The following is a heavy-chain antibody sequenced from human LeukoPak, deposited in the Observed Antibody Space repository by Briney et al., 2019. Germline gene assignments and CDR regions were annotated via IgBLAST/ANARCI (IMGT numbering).Heavy chain of an antibody. J-gene: IGHJ4*02. CDR3: ARHDYGDSPNGEDYFDY. D-gene: IGHD4-17*01. CDR2: INPNSGGT. CDR1: GYTFTGYY. Sequence: GASVKVSCKASGYTFTGYYMHWGRQAPGQGLEWMGWINPNSGGTNYAQKFQGRVTMTRDTSISTAYMELSRLRSDDTAVYYCARHDYGDSPNGEDYFDYWGQGTLVTVSS. V-gene: IGHV1-2*02.